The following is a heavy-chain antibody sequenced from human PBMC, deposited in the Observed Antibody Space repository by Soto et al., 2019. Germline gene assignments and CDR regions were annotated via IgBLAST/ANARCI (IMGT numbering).Heavy chain of an antibody. CDR2: IWYDGSNK. CDR3: ARSDYDSSGYNDYDAFDI. Sequence: PGGSLRLSCAASGFTFSSYGMHWVRQAPGKGLEWVAVIWYDGSNKYYADSVKGRFTISRDNSKNTLYLQMNSLRAEDTALYYCARSDYDSSGYNDYDAFDIWGQGTMVTVSS. V-gene: IGHV3-33*08. J-gene: IGHJ3*02. CDR1: GFTFSSYG. D-gene: IGHD3-22*01.